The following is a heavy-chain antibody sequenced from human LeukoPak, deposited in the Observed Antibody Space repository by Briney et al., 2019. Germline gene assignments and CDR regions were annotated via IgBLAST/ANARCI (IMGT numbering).Heavy chain of an antibody. V-gene: IGHV3-23*01. CDR1: GFTFYKFV. Sequence: GGSLRLSCAASGFTFYKFVMTWVRQAPGSGLEWVSSISGSGGRTYYADSVKGRFTISRDNSENTLYLQMNSLRAEDTAVYYCAKDLRTTSGLGFFDYWGQGTLVTVSS. CDR2: ISGSGGRT. J-gene: IGHJ4*02. CDR3: AKDLRTTSGLGFFDY. D-gene: IGHD4-17*01.